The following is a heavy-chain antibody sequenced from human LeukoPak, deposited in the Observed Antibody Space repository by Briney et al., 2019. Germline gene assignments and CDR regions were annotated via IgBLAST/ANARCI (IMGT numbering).Heavy chain of an antibody. CDR2: IYPGDSDT. Sequence: KSGESLKISCKGSGYSFTNYWIGWVRQMPGKGLEWMGIIYPGDSDTRYIPSFQGQVTISADKSISTPYLQWSSLKASDTAMYYCARRVDSYWFFDYWGQGTLVTVSS. CDR3: ARRVDSYWFFDY. J-gene: IGHJ4*02. V-gene: IGHV5-51*01. D-gene: IGHD1-26*01. CDR1: GYSFTNYW.